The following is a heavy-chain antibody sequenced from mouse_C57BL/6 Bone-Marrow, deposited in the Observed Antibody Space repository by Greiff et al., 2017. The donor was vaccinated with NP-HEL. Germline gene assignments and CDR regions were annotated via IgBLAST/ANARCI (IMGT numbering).Heavy chain of an antibody. D-gene: IGHD2-5*01. CDR3: AREGYYSNYCYYAMDY. CDR2: IHPGSGST. CDR1: GYTFTSYW. Sequence: QVQLKQPGAELVKPGASVKMSCKASGYTFTSYWITWVKQRPGQGLEWIGDIHPGSGSTNYNEKFKSKATLTVDTSSSTAYMQLSSLTSEDSAVYYCAREGYYSNYCYYAMDYWGQGTSVTVSS. V-gene: IGHV1-55*01. J-gene: IGHJ4*01.